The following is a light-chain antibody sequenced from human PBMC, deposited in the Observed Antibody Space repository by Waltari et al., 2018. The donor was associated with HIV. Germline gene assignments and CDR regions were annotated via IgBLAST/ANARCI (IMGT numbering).Light chain of an antibody. J-gene: IGKJ4*01. Sequence: EIVLTQSPATLSLSPGERATRTCRASQSISSYLAWYQQTPGQAPRLLIYDASNRATGIPARFRRSASATAFPLPISRLGPDDFAVYHCQPRSNWPLTFGGWTKVEIK. CDR1: QSISSY. V-gene: IGKV3-11*01. CDR3: QPRSNWPLT. CDR2: DAS.